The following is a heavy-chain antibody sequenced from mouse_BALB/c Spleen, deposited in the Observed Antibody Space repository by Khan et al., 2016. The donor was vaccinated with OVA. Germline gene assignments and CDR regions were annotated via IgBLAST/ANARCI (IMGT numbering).Heavy chain of an antibody. CDR3: ATSYFYGYYFDY. Sequence: EVELVESGGGLVQPGGSRKLSCTASGFTFSSYGMHWVRQAPEMGLEWVAYISGDSSTIYYADTVKGRFTISRDNPKNTLFLQMTSLMSEDTARYYCATSYFYGYYFDYWGPGTTLTVSS. V-gene: IGHV5-17*02. D-gene: IGHD1-1*01. J-gene: IGHJ2*01. CDR2: ISGDSSTI. CDR1: GFTFSSYG.